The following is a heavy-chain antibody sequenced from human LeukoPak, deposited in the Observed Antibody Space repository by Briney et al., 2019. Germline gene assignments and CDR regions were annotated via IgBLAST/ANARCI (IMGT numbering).Heavy chain of an antibody. CDR2: IYSGGST. V-gene: IGHV3-53*01. CDR3: AKVGGGYYFDY. D-gene: IGHD3-16*01. J-gene: IGHJ4*02. Sequence: GGSLRLSCAASGFTVSSNYMSWVRQAPGKGLEWVSVIYSGGSTYYADSVKGRFIISRDNSKNALYLQRNSLRAEDTAVYYCAKVGGGYYFDYWGQGTLVTVSS. CDR1: GFTVSSNY.